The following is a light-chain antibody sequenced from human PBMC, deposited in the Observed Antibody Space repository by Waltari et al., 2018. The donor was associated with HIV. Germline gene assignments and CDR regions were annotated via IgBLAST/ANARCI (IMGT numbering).Light chain of an antibody. CDR1: QSITKY. Sequence: DIQMTQSPSSLSASVGDRVSIPCRASQSITKYLNWYQQKPGKAPRLLIFLASSLQKGVPSRFSGSGYGTDFTLTINSLQPEDFATYFCQQSHTTPFTFGPGTTVDVK. CDR2: LAS. J-gene: IGKJ3*01. V-gene: IGKV1-39*01. CDR3: QQSHTTPFT.